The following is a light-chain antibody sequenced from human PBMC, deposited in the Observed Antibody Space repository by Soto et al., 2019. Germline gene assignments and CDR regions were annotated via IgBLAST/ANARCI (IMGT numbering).Light chain of an antibody. V-gene: IGKV1-9*01. CDR2: GAS. Sequence: IQLTQSPSFLSASIGDRVTITCRASQGISTYLDWYQQKPGKAPKNLIYGASTLQSGVPSRFSGGGSGTEFTLTISSLQPEDFATYYCQELNSYPRTFGQGTKVEVK. CDR3: QELNSYPRT. J-gene: IGKJ1*01. CDR1: QGISTY.